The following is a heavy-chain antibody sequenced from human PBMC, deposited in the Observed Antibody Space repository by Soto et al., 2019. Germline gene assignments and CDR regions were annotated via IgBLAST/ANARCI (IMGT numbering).Heavy chain of an antibody. CDR3: ARRPKYDFWSGHVLDV. CDR1: GYSFTGFY. Sequence: QAQLVQSGAEVKKPGASVKVSCKASGYSFTGFYIHWVRQAPGQGLEWMGWINPNTGGTKYAQKSQGRVTMTRDTSTSTAYMELRRLRSDETAVFFCARRPKYDFWSGHVLDVWGQGTTVIVSS. D-gene: IGHD3-3*01. J-gene: IGHJ6*02. CDR2: INPNTGGT. V-gene: IGHV1-2*02.